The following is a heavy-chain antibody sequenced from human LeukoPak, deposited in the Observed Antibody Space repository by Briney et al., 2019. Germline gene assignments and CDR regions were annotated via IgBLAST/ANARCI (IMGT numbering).Heavy chain of an antibody. V-gene: IGHV4-61*02. CDR2: VHAGGST. D-gene: IGHD6-6*01. CDR1: GGSINSGSYY. Sequence: SETLSLTCTVSGGSINSGSYYWSWIRQPAGKGLEWIGRVHAGGSTNYNPSLKSRVTISVDTSKNQFSLKLSSVTAADTAVYYCARVPERAIAARRSWFDPWGQGTLVTVSS. CDR3: ARVPERAIAARRSWFDP. J-gene: IGHJ5*02.